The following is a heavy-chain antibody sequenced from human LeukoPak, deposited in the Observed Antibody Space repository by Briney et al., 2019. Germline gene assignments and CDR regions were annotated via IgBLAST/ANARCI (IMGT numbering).Heavy chain of an antibody. CDR2: ISHTGST. CDR1: GGSISSSSYY. J-gene: IGHJ4*02. D-gene: IGHD6-19*01. CDR3: ARQGPYSSGMGDS. V-gene: IGHV4-39*01. Sequence: PSETLSLTCTVSGGSISSSSYYWGWVRQPPGKGLEWIGSISHTGSTCYNPSLESRVTISVDPSKNQFSLKMNSVTAADTAVYYCARQGPYSSGMGDSWGEGTLVTVSS.